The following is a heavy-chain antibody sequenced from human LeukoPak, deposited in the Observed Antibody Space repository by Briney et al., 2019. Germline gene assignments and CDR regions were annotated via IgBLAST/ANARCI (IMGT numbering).Heavy chain of an antibody. CDR3: ARGGGAGDYSFSGPKNY. CDR2: IHYGGGT. V-gene: IGHV4-30-4*08. J-gene: IGHJ4*02. Sequence: NSSQTLSLTCTVSGGSISRGDYYWSWIRQPPGKGLEWIGYIHYGGGTYHNPSLESPVTISADKSKNQLTLKLSSVTAADTAVYYCARGGGAGDYSFSGPKNYWGQGTLVTVSS. CDR1: GGSISRGDYY. D-gene: IGHD4-17*01.